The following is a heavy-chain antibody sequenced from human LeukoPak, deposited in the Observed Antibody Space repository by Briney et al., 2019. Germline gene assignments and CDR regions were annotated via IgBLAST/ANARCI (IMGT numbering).Heavy chain of an antibody. D-gene: IGHD6-19*01. CDR2: FTCDSGTT. V-gene: IGHV3-43*01. CDR1: GFTFDDYT. J-gene: IGHJ4*02. CDR3: AKGYSSGWYPLDY. Sequence: GGSLRLSCAASGFTFDDYTMHGVRQAPGKSLEGVAPFTCDSGTTYYKDSVKGRFTISRDNSKNSLYLQMRSLRTEDPALYYCAKGYSSGWYPLDYWGQGTLVTVSS.